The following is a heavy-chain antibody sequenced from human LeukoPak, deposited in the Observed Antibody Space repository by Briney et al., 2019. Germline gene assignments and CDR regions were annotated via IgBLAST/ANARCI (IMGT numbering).Heavy chain of an antibody. J-gene: IGHJ4*02. CDR2: MNPNSGIT. CDR3: ARGSFDGWPQTGDY. CDR1: GYTFTSYD. Sequence: ASVKVSCKASGYTFTSYDINWVRQATGQGLEWMGWMNPNSGITGYAQKFQGRVTMTRNTSISTAYMELRSLRSDDTAVYYCARGSFDGWPQTGDYWGQGTLVTVSS. D-gene: IGHD3-9*01. V-gene: IGHV1-8*01.